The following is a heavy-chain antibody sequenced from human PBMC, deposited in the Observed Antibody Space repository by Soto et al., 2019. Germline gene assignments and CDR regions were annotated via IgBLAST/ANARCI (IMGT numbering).Heavy chain of an antibody. J-gene: IGHJ3*02. CDR1: GITFSNYA. Sequence: HPGGSLRLSCTAPGITFSNYAMSWVRQAPGKGLEWVATIRGSGGTTYYADSVKGRFTISRDNAKDTVSLEMDSLRAEDTAIYYCARDENPHDAFDIWGQGTMVTVSS. CDR3: ARDENPHDAFDI. V-gene: IGHV3-23*01. CDR2: IRGSGGTT.